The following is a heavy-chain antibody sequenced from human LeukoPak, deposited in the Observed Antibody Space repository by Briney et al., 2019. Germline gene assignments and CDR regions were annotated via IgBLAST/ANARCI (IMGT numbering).Heavy chain of an antibody. CDR1: GFTFSSYW. Sequence: GGSLRLSCAASGFTFSSYWIAWVRQAPGKGLEWVANIKGDESAKHQADSVKGRFTISRDNAQNSVYQQMSSLRREDTAVYYCARDVGGSLDYWGQGTLVTVS. CDR2: IKGDESAK. CDR3: ARDVGGSLDY. J-gene: IGHJ4*02. V-gene: IGHV3-7*01. D-gene: IGHD1-26*01.